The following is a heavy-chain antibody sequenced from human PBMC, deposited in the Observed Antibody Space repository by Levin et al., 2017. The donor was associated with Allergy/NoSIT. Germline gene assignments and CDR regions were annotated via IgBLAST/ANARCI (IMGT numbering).Heavy chain of an antibody. V-gene: IGHV4-61*01. D-gene: IGHD3-22*01. J-gene: IGHJ5*02. CDR1: GGSVSSGSYY. CDR3: ARALYDSIDP. Sequence: NPSETLSLTCTVSGGSVSSGSYYWSWIRQPPGKGLEWIGYIYYSGSTNYNPSLKSRVTISVDTSKNQFSLKLSSVTAADTAVYYCARALYDSIDPWGQGTLVTVSS. CDR2: IYYSGST.